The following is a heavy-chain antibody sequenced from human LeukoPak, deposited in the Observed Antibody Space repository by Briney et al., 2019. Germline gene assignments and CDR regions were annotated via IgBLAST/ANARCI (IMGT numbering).Heavy chain of an antibody. J-gene: IGHJ4*02. D-gene: IGHD4-17*01. Sequence: GGSLRLSCAASGFTFSSYAMSWVRQAPGKGLEWVSSITESGAYTYYAHSVKGRFTTSSNNSKNKQYQQMNSLRVEDTAVFYCARGGATVTTGIGYWGQGTLVTVSS. CDR3: ARGGATVTTGIGY. CDR1: GFTFSSYA. V-gene: IGHV3-23*01. CDR2: ITESGAYT.